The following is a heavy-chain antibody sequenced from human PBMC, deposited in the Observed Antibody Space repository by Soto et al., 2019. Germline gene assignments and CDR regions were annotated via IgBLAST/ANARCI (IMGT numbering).Heavy chain of an antibody. CDR1: GGSISSYY. CDR2: IYYSGST. Sequence: XGTLSLTCTVSGGSISSYYWSWIRQPPGKGLEWIGYIYYSGSTNYNPSLKSRVTISVDTSKNPFSLKLSSVTAADTAVYYCARADYDFWRLHDAFDIWGQGTMVTVSS. D-gene: IGHD3-3*01. J-gene: IGHJ3*02. V-gene: IGHV4-59*01. CDR3: ARADYDFWRLHDAFDI.